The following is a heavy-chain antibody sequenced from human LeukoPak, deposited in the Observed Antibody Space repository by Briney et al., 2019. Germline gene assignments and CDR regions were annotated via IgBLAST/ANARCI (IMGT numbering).Heavy chain of an antibody. Sequence: GGSLRLSCAASGFTFSSYAMSWVRQAPGKGLEWVGRIKSKTDGGTTDYAAPVKGRFTISRDDSKNTLYLQMNSLKTEDTAVYYCTTPTTFGGVIVTNDYWGQGTLVTVSS. V-gene: IGHV3-15*01. CDR3: TTPTTFGGVIVTNDY. CDR2: IKSKTDGGTT. J-gene: IGHJ4*02. D-gene: IGHD3-16*02. CDR1: GFTFSSYA.